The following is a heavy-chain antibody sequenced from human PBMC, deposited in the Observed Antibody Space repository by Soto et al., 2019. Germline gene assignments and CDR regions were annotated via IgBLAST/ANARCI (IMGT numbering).Heavy chain of an antibody. CDR3: ARVTTFYDILTSSYALNYFDY. V-gene: IGHV3-53*01. CDR1: GFTVSSNY. D-gene: IGHD3-9*01. Sequence: PGGSLRLSCAASGFTVSSNYMSWVRQAPGKGLEWVSVIYSGGNTYYADSVKGRFTISSDNSKNTLFLQMNNLRAEDTAVYYCARVTTFYDILTSSYALNYFDYWGQGTRVTVSS. J-gene: IGHJ4*02. CDR2: IYSGGNT.